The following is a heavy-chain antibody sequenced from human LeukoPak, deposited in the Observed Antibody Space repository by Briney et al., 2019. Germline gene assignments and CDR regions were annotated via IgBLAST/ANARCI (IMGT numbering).Heavy chain of an antibody. CDR3: ARDTAKGFDP. CDR1: GGSFRGYY. Sequence: SETLSLTCAVYGGSFRGYYWSWIRQPPGKGLEWIGEINHSGSTNYNPSLKSRVTISVDTSKNQFSLKLSSVTAADTAVYYCARDTAKGFDPWGQGTLVTVSS. J-gene: IGHJ5*02. D-gene: IGHD5-18*01. CDR2: INHSGST. V-gene: IGHV4-34*01.